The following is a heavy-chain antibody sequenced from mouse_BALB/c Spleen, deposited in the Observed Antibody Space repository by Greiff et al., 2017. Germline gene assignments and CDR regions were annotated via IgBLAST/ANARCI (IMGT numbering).Heavy chain of an antibody. CDR1: GYTFTSYT. CDR2: INPSSGYT. CDR3: ASPSTMITTLAY. V-gene: IGHV1-4*01. Sequence: QVQLQQSGAELARPGASVKMSCKASGYTFTSYTMHWVKQRPGQGLEWIGYINPSSGYTNYNQKFKDKATLTADKSSSTAYMQLSSLTSEDSAVYYCASPSTMITTLAYWGQGTLVTVSA. J-gene: IGHJ3*01. D-gene: IGHD2-4*01.